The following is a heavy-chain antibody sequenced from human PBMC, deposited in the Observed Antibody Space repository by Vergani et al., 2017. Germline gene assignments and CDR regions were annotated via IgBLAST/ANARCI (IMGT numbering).Heavy chain of an antibody. J-gene: IGHJ4*02. CDR2: IYYSGST. Sequence: LQLQESGPGLVKPSETLSLTCTVSCGYISSSYYYWGWIRQPPGKGLEWIGSIYYSGSTYYNPSLKSRVTISVDTSKNQFSLKLSPVTAADTAVYYCASRTTMVRGVLEVARYYFDYWGQGTLVTVSS. CDR1: CGYISSSYYY. V-gene: IGHV4-39*01. CDR3: ASRTTMVRGVLEVARYYFDY. D-gene: IGHD3-10*01.